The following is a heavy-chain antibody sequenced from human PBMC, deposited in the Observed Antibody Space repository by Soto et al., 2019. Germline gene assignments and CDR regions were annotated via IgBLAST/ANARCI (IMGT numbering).Heavy chain of an antibody. CDR3: ARAPYGSGSYSRAYYGMDV. J-gene: IGHJ6*02. CDR2: INHSGST. Sequence: SETLSLTCASYCGSFSGYYWSWIRQPPGKGLEWIGEINHSGSTNYNPSLKSRVTISVDTSKNQFSLKLSSVTAADTAVYYCARAPYGSGSYSRAYYGMDVWGQGTTVTVSS. CDR1: CGSFSGYY. D-gene: IGHD3-10*01. V-gene: IGHV4-34*01.